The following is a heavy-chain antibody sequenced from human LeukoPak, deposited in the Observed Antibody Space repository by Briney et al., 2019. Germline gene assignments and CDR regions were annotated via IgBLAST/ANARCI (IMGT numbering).Heavy chain of an antibody. D-gene: IGHD5-12*01. CDR3: TTGGGYDEYYYGMDV. CDR1: GFTFSNAW. CDR2: IKGKTDGGTT. Sequence: GGSLRLSCAASGFTFSNAWMSWVRQAPGKGLEWVGRIKGKTDGGTTDYAAPVKGRFTISRDDSKNTLYLQMNSLKTEDTAVYYWTTGGGYDEYYYGMDVWGQGTTVTVSS. J-gene: IGHJ6*02. V-gene: IGHV3-15*01.